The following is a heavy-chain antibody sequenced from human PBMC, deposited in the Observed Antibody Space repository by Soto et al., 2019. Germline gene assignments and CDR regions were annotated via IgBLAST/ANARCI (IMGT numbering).Heavy chain of an antibody. D-gene: IGHD5-12*01. CDR3: ARGGAGYSGYAPPESYYGMDV. V-gene: IGHV1-18*01. J-gene: IGHJ6*02. CDR2: ISAYNGNT. CDR1: GYTFTSYG. Sequence: APVKVSCKASGYTFTSYGISWVRQAPGQGLEWMGWISAYNGNTNYAQKLQGRVTMTTDTSTSTAYMELRSLRSDDTAVYYCARGGAGYSGYAPPESYYGMDVWGQGTTVTVSS.